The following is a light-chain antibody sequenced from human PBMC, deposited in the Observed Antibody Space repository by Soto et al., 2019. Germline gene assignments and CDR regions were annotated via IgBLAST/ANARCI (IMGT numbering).Light chain of an antibody. CDR3: SSYAGSITIYV. CDR2: EVT. CDR1: SSDVGAYNF. J-gene: IGLJ1*01. V-gene: IGLV2-8*01. Sequence: QSALAQPPSASGSPGQSVTISCTGTSSDVGAYNFVSWYQQHPGKAPKLMIYEVTKRPSGVPDRFSGSKSCNTASLTVSWLQADDEADYYCSSYAGSITIYVFGTGTKFTVL.